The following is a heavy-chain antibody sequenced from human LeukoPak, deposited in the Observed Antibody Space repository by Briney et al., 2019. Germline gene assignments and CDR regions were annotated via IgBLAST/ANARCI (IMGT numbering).Heavy chain of an antibody. J-gene: IGHJ4*02. CDR2: IWYDRGDK. CDR1: GFTFSNYA. CDR3: ARDKWGNGWTGSIDN. V-gene: IGHV3-33*01. D-gene: IGHD6-19*01. Sequence: GGSLRLSCAASGFTFSNYAMHWVRQAPGKGLEWVALIWYDRGDKYYADAVKGRFTISRDDSKNTLYLQIKSLRAEDTAVYYCARDKWGNGWTGSIDNWGQGTLVTVSA.